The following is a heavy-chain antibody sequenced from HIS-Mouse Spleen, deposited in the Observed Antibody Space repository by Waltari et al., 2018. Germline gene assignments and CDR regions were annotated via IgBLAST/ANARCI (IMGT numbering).Heavy chain of an antibody. CDR3: ARMGPASGSYGDY. J-gene: IGHJ4*02. CDR2: INHSGST. Sequence: QVQLQQWGAGLLKPSETLSLTCAVYGGSFSGYYWSWIRQPPGKGLEWIGEINHSGSTNYHPSLTSRVTISVDTSKNQFSLKLSSVTAADTAVYYCARMGPASGSYGDYWGQGTLVTVSS. V-gene: IGHV4-34*01. CDR1: GGSFSGYY. D-gene: IGHD1-26*01.